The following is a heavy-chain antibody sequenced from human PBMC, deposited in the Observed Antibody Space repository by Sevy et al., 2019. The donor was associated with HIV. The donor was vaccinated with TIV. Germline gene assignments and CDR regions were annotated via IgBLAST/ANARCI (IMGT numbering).Heavy chain of an antibody. V-gene: IGHV3-33*08. Sequence: GGSLRLSCAASGFTFSSYVMHWVRQAPGKGLEWVALIWYDGTIKYYADSVKGRFTISRDNSKDTLFLQMNSLTPEDTAVYYSARGGGYFGGDCYSIDYWGQGALVTVSS. J-gene: IGHJ4*02. CDR2: IWYDGTIK. CDR3: ARGGGYFGGDCYSIDY. D-gene: IGHD2-21*02. CDR1: GFTFSSYV.